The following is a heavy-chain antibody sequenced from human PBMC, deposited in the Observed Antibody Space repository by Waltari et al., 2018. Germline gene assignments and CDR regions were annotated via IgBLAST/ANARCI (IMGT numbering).Heavy chain of an antibody. CDR3: ASLDTAPSGLAF. J-gene: IGHJ4*02. D-gene: IGHD5-18*01. CDR1: GFNFFRTSW. V-gene: IGHV3-7*01. CDR2: IKSDEVET. Sequence: EVQLVESGGGLVQPGGSLRLSCAASGFNFFRTSWMSWVRQAPGKGLEWLANIKSDEVETYYVDSVKSRFTISRDNARNSLYLQMNSLRDDDTAVYYCASLDTAPSGLAFWGQGTLVTVSS.